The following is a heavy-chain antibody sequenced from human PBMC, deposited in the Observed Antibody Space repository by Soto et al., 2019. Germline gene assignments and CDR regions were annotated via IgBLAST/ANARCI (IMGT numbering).Heavy chain of an antibody. D-gene: IGHD3-22*01. J-gene: IGHJ4*02. CDR3: ARVGGLYYDSSGYYYGHYFDY. Sequence: QVQLVQSGAEVKKPGSSVKVSCKASGGTFSSYAISWVRQAPGQGLEWMGGIIPIFGTANYAQKFQGRVTITADKSTSTAYMVLSSLRSEDTAVYYCARVGGLYYDSSGYYYGHYFDYWGQGTLVTVSS. CDR2: IIPIFGTA. V-gene: IGHV1-69*06. CDR1: GGTFSSYA.